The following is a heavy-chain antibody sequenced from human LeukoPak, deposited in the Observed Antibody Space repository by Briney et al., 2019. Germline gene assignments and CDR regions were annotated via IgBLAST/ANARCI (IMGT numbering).Heavy chain of an antibody. J-gene: IGHJ5*02. D-gene: IGHD3-22*01. Sequence: SETLSLTCTVSGGSISSGSYYWSWIRQPAGKGLEWIGSIYYSGSTYYNPSLKSRVTISVDTSKNQFSLKLSSVTAADTAVYYCAREPDSSYYYDSSGYEGTWGQGTLVTVSS. CDR1: GGSISSGSYY. CDR3: AREPDSSYYYDSSGYEGT. CDR2: IYYSGST. V-gene: IGHV4-39*07.